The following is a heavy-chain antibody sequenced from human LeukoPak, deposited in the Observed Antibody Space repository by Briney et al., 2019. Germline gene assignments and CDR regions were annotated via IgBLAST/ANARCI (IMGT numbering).Heavy chain of an antibody. V-gene: IGHV4-39*01. CDR3: ARHTTVTTSALHV. D-gene: IGHD4-17*01. CDR1: GGSISSSSYY. Sequence: ASETLSLTCTVSGGSISSSSYYWGWIRQPPGKGLEWIGSIYYSGSTYYNPSLQSRVTISVDTSKNQFSLKLSSVTAADTAVYYCARHTTVTTSALHVWGQGTLVTVSS. CDR2: IYYSGST. J-gene: IGHJ4*02.